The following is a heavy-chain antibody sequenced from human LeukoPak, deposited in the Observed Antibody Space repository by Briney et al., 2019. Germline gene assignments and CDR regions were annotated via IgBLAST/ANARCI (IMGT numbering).Heavy chain of an antibody. V-gene: IGHV4-59*01. CDR2: IYYSGST. D-gene: IGHD3-22*01. CDR1: GGSISSYY. Sequence: PSETLSLTCTVSGGSISSYYWSWIRQPPGKGLEWIGYIYYSGSTNYNPSLKSRVTISVDTSKNQFSLKLSSVTAADTAVYYCARDRHYYDSSGYYYPPAFFDYWGQGTLVTVSS. CDR3: ARDRHYYDSSGYYYPPAFFDY. J-gene: IGHJ4*02.